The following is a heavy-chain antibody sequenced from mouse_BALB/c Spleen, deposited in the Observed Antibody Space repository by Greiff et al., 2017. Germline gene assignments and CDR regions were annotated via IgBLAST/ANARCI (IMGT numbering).Heavy chain of an antibody. D-gene: IGHD6-1*01. Sequence: QVQLKESGPELVKPGASVRISCKASGYTFTSYYIHWVKQRPGQGLEWIGWIYPGNVNTKYNEKFKGKATLTADKSSSTAYMQLSSLTSEDSAVYFCARGPSLDYWGQGTSVTVSS. J-gene: IGHJ4*01. CDR3: ARGPSLDY. V-gene: IGHV1S56*01. CDR1: GYTFTSYY. CDR2: IYPGNVNT.